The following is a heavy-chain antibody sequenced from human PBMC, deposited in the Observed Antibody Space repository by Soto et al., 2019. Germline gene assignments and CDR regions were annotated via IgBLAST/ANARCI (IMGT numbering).Heavy chain of an antibody. V-gene: IGHV3-23*01. Sequence: GGSLRLSCAASGFTFNTYGMTWVRQAPGKGLEWVSTVSGSGGGTYYADSVKGRFTISRVNSKNTMYLQMSNLRAEDTAVYFCARIGTYCGGYCYYEFDFWGLGTPVTVSS. D-gene: IGHD2-21*02. CDR3: ARIGTYCGGYCYYEFDF. J-gene: IGHJ4*02. CDR1: GFTFNTYG. CDR2: VSGSGGGT.